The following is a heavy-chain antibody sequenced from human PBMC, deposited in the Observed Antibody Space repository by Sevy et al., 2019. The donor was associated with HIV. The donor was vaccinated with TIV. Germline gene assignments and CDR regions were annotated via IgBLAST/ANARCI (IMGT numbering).Heavy chain of an antibody. J-gene: IGHJ5*01. V-gene: IGHV3-11*06. CDR2: ISSSSTYT. D-gene: IGHD3-10*01. Sequence: GGSLRLSCKASGFIFSDYYMSWIRQAPGKGLEWIAYISSSSTYTNYTDSVKGRFTISRDNAKNSLYLQMNSLRAEDTAIYYCAREIREFLSPTCFDSWGQGTLVTVSS. CDR1: GFIFSDYY. CDR3: AREIREFLSPTCFDS.